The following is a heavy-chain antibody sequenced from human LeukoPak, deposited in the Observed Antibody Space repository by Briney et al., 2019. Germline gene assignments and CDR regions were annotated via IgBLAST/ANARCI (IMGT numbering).Heavy chain of an antibody. CDR3: ARGFVGGYDFYYYYGMDV. V-gene: IGHV3-53*04. D-gene: IGHD5-12*01. CDR1: GFTVSSNY. J-gene: IGHJ6*02. CDR2: IYSGGST. Sequence: GGSLRLSCAASGFTVSSNYMSWVRQAPGKGLEWVSVIYSGGSTYYADSVKGRFTISRHNSKNTLYLQMNSLRAEDTAVYYCARGFVGGYDFYYYYGMDVWGRGTTVTVSS.